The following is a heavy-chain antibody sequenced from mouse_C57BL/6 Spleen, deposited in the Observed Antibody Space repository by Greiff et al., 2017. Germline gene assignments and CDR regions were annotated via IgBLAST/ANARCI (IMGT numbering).Heavy chain of an antibody. CDR3: ARYSNYGPWYFDV. D-gene: IGHD2-5*01. J-gene: IGHJ1*03. V-gene: IGHV1-81*01. CDR1: GYTFTSYG. CDR2: IYPRSGNT. Sequence: VKLQESGAELARPGASVKLSCKASGYTFTSYGISWVKQRTGQGLEWIGEIYPRSGNTYYNEKFKGKATLTADKSSSTAYMELRSLTSEDSAVYFCARYSNYGPWYFDVWGTGTTVTVSS.